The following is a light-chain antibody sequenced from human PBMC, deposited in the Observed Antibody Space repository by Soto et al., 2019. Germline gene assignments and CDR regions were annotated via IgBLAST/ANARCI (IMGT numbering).Light chain of an antibody. CDR1: QDISNY. J-gene: IGKJ4*01. CDR3: QQLTDYPLT. Sequence: DIQMTQSPSSLSASVGDRVTITCQASQDISNYLNWYQQKPGKAPKLLIYDASNLETGVPSRFSGSGSGTDFTFTISSLQPEDIATYYCQQLTDYPLTFGGGTKVEIK. CDR2: DAS. V-gene: IGKV1-33*01.